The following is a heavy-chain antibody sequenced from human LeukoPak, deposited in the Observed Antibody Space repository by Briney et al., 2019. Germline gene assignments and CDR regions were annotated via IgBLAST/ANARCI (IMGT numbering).Heavy chain of an antibody. CDR2: ISGSGGTT. J-gene: IGHJ4*02. D-gene: IGHD2-2*01. CDR3: AKVASLCTSTSCVRGGFDY. V-gene: IGHV3-23*01. Sequence: GGSLRLSCAASGFTFSSYVMSWVRQAPGKGLEWVSGISGSGGTTYYADSVKGRFTISRDNSKNTLYLQMNSLTAEDTAKYYCAKVASLCTSTSCVRGGFDYWGQGTLVTVSS. CDR1: GFTFSSYV.